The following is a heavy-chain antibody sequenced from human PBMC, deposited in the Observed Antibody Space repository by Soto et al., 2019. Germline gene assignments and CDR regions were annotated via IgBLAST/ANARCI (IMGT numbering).Heavy chain of an antibody. V-gene: IGHV4-39*02. CDR1: GGSISTTNYY. CDR2: IYYSGGA. Sequence: SETLSLTCSVSGGSISTTNYYWGWIRQPPGKGLEWIGNIYYSGGAYYNPSLKRRVTISVDTSKNVFFLELNSVTAADTAVYYCARTNLIRGIRSRYFFDYWGQGTLVTVSS. J-gene: IGHJ4*02. D-gene: IGHD3-10*01. CDR3: ARTNLIRGIRSRYFFDY.